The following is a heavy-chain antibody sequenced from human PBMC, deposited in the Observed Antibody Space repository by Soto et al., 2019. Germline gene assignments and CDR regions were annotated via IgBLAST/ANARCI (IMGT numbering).Heavy chain of an antibody. J-gene: IGHJ5*02. D-gene: IGHD3-10*01. CDR1: GYTFTNYG. V-gene: IGHV1-18*01. Sequence: ASVKGSCKASGYTFTNYGISWVRQAPGQGLEWMGWISGYNGNTKYAQKLQGRVTMTTDTSTSTAYMELRSLRSDDTAVYYCARGVGSGSYYNQYNWFDPWGQGTLVTVSS. CDR3: ARGVGSGSYYNQYNWFDP. CDR2: ISGYNGNT.